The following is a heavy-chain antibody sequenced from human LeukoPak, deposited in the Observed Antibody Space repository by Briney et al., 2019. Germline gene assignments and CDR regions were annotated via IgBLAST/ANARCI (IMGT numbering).Heavy chain of an antibody. CDR3: TGEVVVISYFDY. Sequence: GGSLRLSCAASGFTFSNAWMSWVRQAPGKGLEWVGRIKSKTDGGTTDCAAPVKGRFTISRDDSKNTLYLQMNSLKTEDTAVYYCTGEVVVISYFDYWGQGTLVTVSS. CDR2: IKSKTDGGTT. D-gene: IGHD3-22*01. V-gene: IGHV3-15*01. CDR1: GFTFSNAW. J-gene: IGHJ4*02.